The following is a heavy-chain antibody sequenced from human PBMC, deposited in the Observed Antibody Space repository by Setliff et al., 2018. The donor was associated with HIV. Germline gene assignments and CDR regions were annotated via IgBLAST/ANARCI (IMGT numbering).Heavy chain of an antibody. D-gene: IGHD6-19*01. J-gene: IGHJ3*02. V-gene: IGHV4-59*01. CDR3: AGDPWSSAHGSWGQGTLVTVSSGKGDDAFDI. CDR1: GDGISSWQ. Sequence: ASETLSLTCTVSGDGISSWQWSWIRQPPGKALEWIGYAYYSGSTNYNPSLKSRVTISIDMSKNQFSLNLKSVTAADTAVYYCAGDPWSSAHGSWGQGTLVTVSSGKGDDAFDIWGQGTMVTVSS. CDR2: AYYSGST.